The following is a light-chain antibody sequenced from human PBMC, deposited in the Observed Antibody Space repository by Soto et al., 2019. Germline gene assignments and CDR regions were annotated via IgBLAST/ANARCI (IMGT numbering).Light chain of an antibody. Sequence: QSVLTQPASVSGSPGQSIAISYTGTSSDVGAYNYVSWYQHHPGKAPKLMIYHVTNRPSGVSDRFSGSKSGNTASLTISGLQADDEADYYCSSYTSSSTYGFGTGTKVTVL. CDR1: SSDVGAYNY. J-gene: IGLJ1*01. V-gene: IGLV2-14*03. CDR2: HVT. CDR3: SSYTSSSTYG.